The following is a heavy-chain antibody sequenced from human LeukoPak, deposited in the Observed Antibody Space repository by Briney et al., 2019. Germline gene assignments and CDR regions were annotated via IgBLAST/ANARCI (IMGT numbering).Heavy chain of an antibody. V-gene: IGHV4-34*01. CDR2: IDDGGNT. Sequence: PTETLSLTCSVYGGSFSDYFWSWTRQSPGKGLEWIGEIDDGGNTNYNPSLISRVIVSMEKSKKQFSLVMRSVTAADTAVYYCARFSRITWGDWGDAFDIWGQGTTVIVSS. D-gene: IGHD2-21*02. CDR1: GGSFSDYF. J-gene: IGHJ3*02. CDR3: ARFSRITWGDWGDAFDI.